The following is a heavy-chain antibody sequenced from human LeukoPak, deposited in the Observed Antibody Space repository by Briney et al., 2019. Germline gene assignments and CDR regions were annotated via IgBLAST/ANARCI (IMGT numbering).Heavy chain of an antibody. CDR2: ISGSGGST. Sequence: GGSLRLSCAASGFTFSSYAMSWVRQAPGEGLEWVSGISGSGGSTYYADSVKGRFTISRDNSKNTLYLQMDSLRAEDTAVYYCAKDDTHGYCSGGSCYDEYFQHWGQGTLVTVSS. D-gene: IGHD2-15*01. CDR3: AKDDTHGYCSGGSCYDEYFQH. CDR1: GFTFSSYA. V-gene: IGHV3-23*01. J-gene: IGHJ1*01.